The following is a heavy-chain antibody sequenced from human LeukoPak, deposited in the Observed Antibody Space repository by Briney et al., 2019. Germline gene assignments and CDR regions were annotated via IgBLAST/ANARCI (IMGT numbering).Heavy chain of an antibody. CDR1: GGSFSGYY. CDR2: INHSGST. J-gene: IGHJ4*02. CDR3: ARFYSPPYTIFGVVIPGQYYFDY. Sequence: SETLSLTCAVYGGSFSGYYWSWIRQPPGKGLEWIGEINHSGSTNYNPSLKSRVTISVDTSKNQFSLKLSSVTAADTAVYYCARFYSPPYTIFGVVIPGQYYFDYWGQGTLVTVSS. D-gene: IGHD3-3*01. V-gene: IGHV4-34*01.